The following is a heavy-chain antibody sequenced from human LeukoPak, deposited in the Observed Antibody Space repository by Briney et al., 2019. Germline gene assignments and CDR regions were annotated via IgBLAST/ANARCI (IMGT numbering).Heavy chain of an antibody. V-gene: IGHV3-7*02. CDR2: TKQDGTEK. CDR3: ASGPLTYSSDWYEMGY. Sequence: GGSLRLSCAASGFTFNRYWMSWVRQAPGKGLEWVANTKQDGTEKFYVDSVKGRFAISRDNAKKSLYLQMNSLRAEDTAVYYCASGPLTYSSDWYEMGYWGQGTLVTVSS. CDR1: GFTFNRYW. J-gene: IGHJ4*02. D-gene: IGHD6-19*01.